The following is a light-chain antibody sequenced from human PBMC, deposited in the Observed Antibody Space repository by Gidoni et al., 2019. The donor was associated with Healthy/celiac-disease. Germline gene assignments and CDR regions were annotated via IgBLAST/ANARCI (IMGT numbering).Light chain of an antibody. V-gene: IGKV1-39*01. CDR3: QQSYSTHWT. J-gene: IGKJ1*01. CDR2: AAS. Sequence: DIQITQSPSSLSASVGDRVTITCRASQSISSYLNWYQQKPGKAPKLLIYAASSLQSGVPSRFSGSGSGTDFTLTISSLQPEDFATYYCQQSYSTHWTFGQGTKEEIK. CDR1: QSISSY.